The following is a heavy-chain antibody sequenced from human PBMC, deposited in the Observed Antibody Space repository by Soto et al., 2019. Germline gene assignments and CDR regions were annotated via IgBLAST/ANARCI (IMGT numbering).Heavy chain of an antibody. J-gene: IGHJ4*02. CDR2: INHSGST. V-gene: IGHV4-34*01. Sequence: PSETLSLTCAVYGGSFSGYYWSWIRQPPGKGLEWIGEINHSGSTNYNPSLKSRVTISVDTSKNQFSLKLSSVTAADTAVYYCARALNYYYYYDSSGYAIWGQGTLVTVSS. D-gene: IGHD3-22*01. CDR3: ARALNYYYYYDSSGYAI. CDR1: GGSFSGYY.